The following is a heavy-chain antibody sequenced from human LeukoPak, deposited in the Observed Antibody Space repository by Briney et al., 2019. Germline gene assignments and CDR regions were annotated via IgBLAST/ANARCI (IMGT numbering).Heavy chain of an antibody. V-gene: IGHV1-18*01. CDR1: GYTFTSYG. D-gene: IGHD3-10*01. CDR3: ARDDGSGSYHWAFDI. CDR2: ISAYNGNT. J-gene: IGHJ3*02. Sequence: ASVKVSCKASGYTFTSYGISWVRQAPGQGLEWMGWISAYNGNTNYAQKLQGRVTMTTDTSTGTAYMELRSLRSDDTAVYYCARDDGSGSYHWAFDIWGQGTMVTVSS.